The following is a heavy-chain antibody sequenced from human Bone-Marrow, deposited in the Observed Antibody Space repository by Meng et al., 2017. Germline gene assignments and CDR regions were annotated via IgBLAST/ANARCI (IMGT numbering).Heavy chain of an antibody. V-gene: IGHV4-34*01. D-gene: IGHD6-19*01. CDR1: GGSFSGYY. CDR2: INHSGST. CDR3: ARAPTSGQWLARKFDY. Sequence: QGQLQKWGEGLLKPSETLSLTRAVYGGSFSGYYWSWIRQPPGKGLEWIGEINHSGSTNYNPSLKSRVTISVDTSKNQFSLKLSSMTAADTAVYYCARAPTSGQWLARKFDYWGQGTLVTVSS. J-gene: IGHJ4*02.